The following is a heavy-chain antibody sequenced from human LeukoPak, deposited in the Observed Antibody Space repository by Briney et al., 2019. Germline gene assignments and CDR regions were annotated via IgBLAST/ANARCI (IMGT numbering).Heavy chain of an antibody. V-gene: IGHV3-30-3*01. D-gene: IGHD2-15*01. Sequence: GGSLRLSCAASGFTFSSYAMHWVRQAPGKGLEWVAVISYDGSNKYYADSVKGRFTISRDNSKNTLYLQMNSLRAEDTAVYYCARDRLGYCSGGSCYSADYWGQGTLVAVSS. CDR3: ARDRLGYCSGGSCYSADY. J-gene: IGHJ4*02. CDR1: GFTFSSYA. CDR2: ISYDGSNK.